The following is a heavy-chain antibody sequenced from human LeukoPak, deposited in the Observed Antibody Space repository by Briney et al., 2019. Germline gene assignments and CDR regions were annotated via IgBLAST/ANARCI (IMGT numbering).Heavy chain of an antibody. Sequence: ASVKVSRKASNYNFNSYGISWVRQAPGQGLEWMGWISPYNGNTNYAQKVHDRFTMTADTSTNTVYMELRSLRSDDTAMYYCAGKDYLMGFADYWGQGTLVTVSS. CDR1: NYNFNSYG. V-gene: IGHV1-18*01. D-gene: IGHD4/OR15-4a*01. CDR3: AGKDYLMGFADY. CDR2: ISPYNGNT. J-gene: IGHJ4*02.